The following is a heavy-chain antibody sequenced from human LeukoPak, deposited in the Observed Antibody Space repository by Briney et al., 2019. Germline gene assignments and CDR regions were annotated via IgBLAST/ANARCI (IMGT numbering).Heavy chain of an antibody. CDR1: GFTFDDYA. CDR3: AKGKKMTVAGLFDY. D-gene: IGHD6-19*01. V-gene: IGHV3-9*01. Sequence: GGSLRLSCAASGFTFDDYAMHWVRQAPGKGLEWFSGISWNSGGIGYADSVKGRFTISKDNAKNSLYLKINSLRADDTALYYCAKGKKMTVAGLFDYWGQGTLVTVSS. CDR2: ISWNSGGI. J-gene: IGHJ4*02.